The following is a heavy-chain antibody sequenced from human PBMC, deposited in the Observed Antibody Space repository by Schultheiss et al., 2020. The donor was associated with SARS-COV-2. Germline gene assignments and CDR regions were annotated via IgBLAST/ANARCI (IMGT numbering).Heavy chain of an antibody. CDR1: GFTFSSYG. Sequence: GGSLRLSCAASGFTFSSYGMHWVRQAPGKGLEWVAVISYDGSNKYYADSVKGRFTLSRDNSKNTLSLQMNSLRVEDTAVYYCVREGVDYTKGATAGPGFDYWGQGRLVTVSS. J-gene: IGHJ4*02. V-gene: IGHV3-30*03. D-gene: IGHD6-13*01. CDR3: VREGVDYTKGATAGPGFDY. CDR2: ISYDGSNK.